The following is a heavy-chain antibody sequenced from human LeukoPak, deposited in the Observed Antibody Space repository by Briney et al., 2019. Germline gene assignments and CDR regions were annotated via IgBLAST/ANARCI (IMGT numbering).Heavy chain of an antibody. CDR3: AKHSHDGSAPYYEVQLDY. D-gene: IGHD3-22*01. Sequence: GGPRKLSCPAPEFTFPSFAMSWAPKAQGKGLEGVPTISRSGVATYYANSVKGRFTTSRDNSKNTVYLQMNSLRAEDTAIYYCAKHSHDGSAPYYEVQLDYWGQGTLVTVSS. CDR1: EFTFPSFA. CDR2: ISRSGVAT. V-gene: IGHV3-23*01. J-gene: IGHJ4*02.